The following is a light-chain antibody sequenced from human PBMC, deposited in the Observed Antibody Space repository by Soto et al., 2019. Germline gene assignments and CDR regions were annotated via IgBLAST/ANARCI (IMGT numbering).Light chain of an antibody. Sequence: EIVLTQSPGTLSLSPGERATLSCRASQSVSSSYLAWYQQKPGQAPRLLIYGASSRANGIPDRFSGSGSGTDFTLTISSLEPEGFAVYYCQQYGSSPLTFGGGTKVEIK. V-gene: IGKV3-20*01. CDR1: QSVSSSY. CDR3: QQYGSSPLT. J-gene: IGKJ4*01. CDR2: GAS.